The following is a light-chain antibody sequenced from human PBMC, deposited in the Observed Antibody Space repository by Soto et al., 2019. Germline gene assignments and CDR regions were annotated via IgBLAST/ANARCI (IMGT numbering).Light chain of an antibody. CDR1: SSNIGAGYY. CDR2: GDT. CDR3: QSYDSSLSGSL. J-gene: IGLJ2*01. V-gene: IGLV1-40*01. Sequence: QSVLTQPPSVSGAPGQRVTISCTGSSSNIGAGYYVHWYQQLPGTAPKLLIYGDTNRPSGVPDRFSGSKSGTSASLAITGLQAEDEADYSCQSYDSSLSGSLFGGGTKLTVL.